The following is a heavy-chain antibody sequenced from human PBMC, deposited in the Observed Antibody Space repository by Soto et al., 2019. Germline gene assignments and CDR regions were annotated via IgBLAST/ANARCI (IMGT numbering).Heavy chain of an antibody. D-gene: IGHD2-15*01. CDR2: IWYDGSNK. CDR3: ARDDSIGKAVDV. CDR1: GFTFSSYG. J-gene: IGHJ6*02. Sequence: GGSLRLSCAASGFTFSSYGMHWVRQAPGKGLEWVAVIWYDGSNKYYADSVKGRFTISRDNSKNTLYLQMNSLRAEDTAVYYCARDDSIGKAVDVWGQGTTVTVSS. V-gene: IGHV3-33*01.